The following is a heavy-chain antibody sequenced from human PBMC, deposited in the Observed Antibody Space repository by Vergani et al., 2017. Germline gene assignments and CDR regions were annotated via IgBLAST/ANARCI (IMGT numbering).Heavy chain of an antibody. V-gene: IGHV3-15*01. Sequence: EVQLLESGGGLVQPGGSLRLSCAASGFTFSYAWMNWVRQAPGKGLEWVGRIKSKTDGGTTDYAAPVKGRFTISRDDSKNTLYLQMNSLKTEDTAVYFCTTEYYYGSGSLDWGQGTLVTVSS. D-gene: IGHD3-10*01. CDR2: IKSKTDGGTT. J-gene: IGHJ4*02. CDR3: TTEYYYGSGSLD. CDR1: GFTFSYAW.